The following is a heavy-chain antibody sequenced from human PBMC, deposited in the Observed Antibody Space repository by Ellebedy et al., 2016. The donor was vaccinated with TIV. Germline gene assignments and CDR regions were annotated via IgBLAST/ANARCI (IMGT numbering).Heavy chain of an antibody. Sequence: GESLKISXAASGFTFVDYYMTWIRQAPGKGLEWVSYISSSSRTMFYADSVKGRFTISRDNAKNSRYLQMNSLRPEDTAVYYCAAGRYSTSSNPLWGQGTLVTVSS. CDR2: ISSSSRTM. CDR3: AAGRYSTSSNPL. J-gene: IGHJ4*02. V-gene: IGHV3-11*01. CDR1: GFTFVDYY. D-gene: IGHD6-6*01.